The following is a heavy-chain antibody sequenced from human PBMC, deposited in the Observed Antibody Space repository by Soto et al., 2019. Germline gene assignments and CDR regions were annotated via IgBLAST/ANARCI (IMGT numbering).Heavy chain of an antibody. CDR1: GFTFSSYA. D-gene: IGHD3-10*01. J-gene: IGHJ4*02. CDR2: ISGSGGST. CDR3: GKARTGGGGVFDY. Sequence: EVQLLESGGGLVQPGGSLRLSCAASGFTFSSYAMSWVRQAPGKGLEWVSAISGSGGSTYYADSVKGRFTISRDNSKKTLYLQRNSLRGEDTGVFFCGKARTGGGGVFDYWGQGTLVTVSS. V-gene: IGHV3-23*01.